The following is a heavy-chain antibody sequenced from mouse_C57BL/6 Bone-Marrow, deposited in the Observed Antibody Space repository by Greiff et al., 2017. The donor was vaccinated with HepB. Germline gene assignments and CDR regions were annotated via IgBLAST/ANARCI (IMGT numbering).Heavy chain of an antibody. Sequence: EVHLVESGGDLVKPGGSLKLSCAASGFTFSSYGMSWVRQTPDKRLEWVATISSGGSYTYYPDSVKGRFTISRDNAKNTLYLQMSSLKSEDTAMYYCARHPIYDGYPWFAYWGQGTLVTVSA. CDR3: ARHPIYDGYPWFAY. CDR2: ISSGGSYT. CDR1: GFTFSSYG. J-gene: IGHJ3*01. V-gene: IGHV5-6*01. D-gene: IGHD2-3*01.